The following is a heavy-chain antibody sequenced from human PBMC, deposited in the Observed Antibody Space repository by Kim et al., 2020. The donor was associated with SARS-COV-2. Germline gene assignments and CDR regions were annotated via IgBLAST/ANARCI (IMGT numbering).Heavy chain of an antibody. D-gene: IGHD3-22*01. Sequence: SVKVSCKASGGTFSSYAISWVRQAPGQGLEWMGGIIPIFGTANYAQKFQGRVTITADESTSTAYMELSSLRSEDTAVYYCASQGLGGYYFHYWGQGTLVTVSS. J-gene: IGHJ4*02. CDR2: IIPIFGTA. CDR3: ASQGLGGYYFHY. V-gene: IGHV1-69*13. CDR1: GGTFSSYA.